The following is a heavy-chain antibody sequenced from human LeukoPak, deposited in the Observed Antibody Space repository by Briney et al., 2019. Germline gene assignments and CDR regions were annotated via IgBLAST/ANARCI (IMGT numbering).Heavy chain of an antibody. CDR2: IYYSGST. V-gene: IGHV4-39*07. Sequence: SETLSLTCTVSGGSISSSSYYWGWIRQPPGKGLEWIGSIYYSGSTYYNPSLKSRVTISVDTSKNQFSLKLSSATAADTAVYYCARVNGGLYDSSGYYDYWGQGTLVTVSS. CDR1: GGSISSSSYY. J-gene: IGHJ4*02. CDR3: ARVNGGLYDSSGYYDY. D-gene: IGHD3-22*01.